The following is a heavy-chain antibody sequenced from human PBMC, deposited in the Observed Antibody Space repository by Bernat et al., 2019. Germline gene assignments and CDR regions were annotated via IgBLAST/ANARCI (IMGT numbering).Heavy chain of an antibody. Sequence: QVQLQESGPGLVKPSQTLSLTCTVSGGSISSGGYYWSWIRQHPGKGLEWIGYIYYSGSTNCNPSLKSRVTISVDTSKNQFSLNLSSVTAEDTAVYYCARDHRSGYYMGWFDPWGQGTLVTVSS. V-gene: IGHV4-31*03. CDR3: ARDHRSGYYMGWFDP. J-gene: IGHJ5*02. CDR2: IYYSGST. D-gene: IGHD3-3*01. CDR1: GGSISSGGYY.